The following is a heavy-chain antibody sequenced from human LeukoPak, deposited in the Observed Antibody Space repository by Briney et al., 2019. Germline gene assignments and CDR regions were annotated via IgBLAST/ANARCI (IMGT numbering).Heavy chain of an antibody. D-gene: IGHD3-10*01. Sequence: PGGSLRLSCAASGFTFSDAWMSWVRQIPGKGLEWVGRIESKTDGGTTDYAAPVKGRFTISRDDSTNTLYLQMNSLKSEDTAVYYCTTYGSGRKFDYWGQGILVTVSS. CDR1: GFTFSDAW. V-gene: IGHV3-15*04. J-gene: IGHJ4*02. CDR3: TTYGSGRKFDY. CDR2: IESKTDGGTT.